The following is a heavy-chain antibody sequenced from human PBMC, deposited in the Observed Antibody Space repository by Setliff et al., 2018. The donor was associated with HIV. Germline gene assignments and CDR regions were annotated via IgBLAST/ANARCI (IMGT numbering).Heavy chain of an antibody. CDR1: GYTFTSYA. Sequence: GASVKVSCKASGYTFTSYAMNWVRQAPGQGLEWMGWINTNTGNPTYARGFTGRFVFSLDTSVSTAYLQISSLKAEDTAVYYCAREGASVTPETNAFDIWGQGTMVTVSS. J-gene: IGHJ3*02. D-gene: IGHD4-17*01. V-gene: IGHV7-4-1*02. CDR3: AREGASVTPETNAFDI. CDR2: INTNTGNP.